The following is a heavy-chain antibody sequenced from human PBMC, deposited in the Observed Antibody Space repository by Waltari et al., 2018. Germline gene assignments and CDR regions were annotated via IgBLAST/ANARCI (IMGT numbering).Heavy chain of an antibody. CDR1: GFTFSTYS. J-gene: IGHJ4*02. D-gene: IGHD2-21*01. V-gene: IGHV3-21*01. CDR3: VAIEFAGYSVVDL. Sequence: EVLIVESGGGLVKPGESRRLSCTASGFTFSTYSMNWVRQAPGKVLQWVSSISSTSSYKTYEDSLNGRFTISRDNAKNSLYLQMSSLRPEDTAMYYCVAIEFAGYSVVDLWGQGILVTVSS. CDR2: ISSTSSYK.